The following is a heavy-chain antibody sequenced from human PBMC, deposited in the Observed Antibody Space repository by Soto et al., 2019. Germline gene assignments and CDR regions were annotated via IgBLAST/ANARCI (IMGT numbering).Heavy chain of an antibody. D-gene: IGHD3-16*01. J-gene: IGHJ4*02. CDR1: GYTFTGYY. CDR3: ARGGDRGTHETDY. Sequence: ASVKVSCKASGYTFTGYYMHWVRQAPGQGLEWMGWINPNSGGTNYAQKFQGWVTMTRDTSISTAYMELGRLRSDDTAVYYCARGGDRGTHETDYWGQGTLVTVSS. V-gene: IGHV1-2*04. CDR2: INPNSGGT.